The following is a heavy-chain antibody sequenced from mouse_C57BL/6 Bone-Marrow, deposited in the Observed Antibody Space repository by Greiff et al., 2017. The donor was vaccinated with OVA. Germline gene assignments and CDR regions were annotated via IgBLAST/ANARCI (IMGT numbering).Heavy chain of an antibody. D-gene: IGHD1-1*02. J-gene: IGHJ2*01. Sequence: EVMLVESGGGLVQSGRSLRLSCATSGFTFSDFYMEWVRQAPGKGLEWIAASRNKANDYTTEYSASVKGRFIVSRDTSQSILYLQMHALRAEDTAIYYCARDAGWLDYWGQGTTLTVSS. CDR3: ARDAGWLDY. V-gene: IGHV7-1*01. CDR1: GFTFSDFY. CDR2: SRNKANDYTT.